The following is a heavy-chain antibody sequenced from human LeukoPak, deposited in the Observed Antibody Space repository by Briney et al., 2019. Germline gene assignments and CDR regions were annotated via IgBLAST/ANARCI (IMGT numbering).Heavy chain of an antibody. D-gene: IGHD6-19*01. CDR2: IYYSGST. V-gene: IGHV4-59*08. CDR3: ARHRGLKWLVFDY. CDR1: GGSISSYY. Sequence: SETLSLTCTVSGGSISSYYWGWIRQRPGKGLEWIGYIYYSGSTTYNPSLKSRVTISVDTSKNQFSLKLSSVTAADTAVYYCARHRGLKWLVFDYWGQGTLVTVSS. J-gene: IGHJ4*02.